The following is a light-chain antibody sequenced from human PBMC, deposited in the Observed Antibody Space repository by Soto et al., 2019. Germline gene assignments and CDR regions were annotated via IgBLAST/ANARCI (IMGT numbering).Light chain of an antibody. J-gene: IGKJ1*01. V-gene: IGKV1-5*01. Sequence: DIHMTQSPSTLSASVGDRVTITCRASQSISSWLAWYKQKPGKAPKLLIYDASILESGVPSRFSGVGSGTDFTLTISTLQPDDFATYYSQQYNSYSSTFGKGTKVEIK. CDR3: QQYNSYSST. CDR2: DAS. CDR1: QSISSW.